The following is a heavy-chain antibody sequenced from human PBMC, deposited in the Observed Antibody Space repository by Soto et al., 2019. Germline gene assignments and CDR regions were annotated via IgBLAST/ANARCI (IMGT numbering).Heavy chain of an antibody. CDR2: ISAYNGNT. CDR1: GYTFTSYG. J-gene: IGHJ6*02. CDR3: ARVPLYSRNGGEYCYYGMDV. Sequence: ASVKVSCKASGYTFTSYGISWVRQAPGQGLEWMGWISAYNGNTNYAQKLQGRVTMTTDTSTSTAYMELRSVRSDDTAVYYCARVPLYSRNGGEYCYYGMDVWGQGTTVTVSS. D-gene: IGHD6-13*01. V-gene: IGHV1-18*01.